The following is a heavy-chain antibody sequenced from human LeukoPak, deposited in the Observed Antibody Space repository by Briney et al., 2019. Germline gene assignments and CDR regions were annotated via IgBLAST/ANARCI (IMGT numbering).Heavy chain of an antibody. D-gene: IGHD3-3*01. CDR2: IGSSGSPI. V-gene: IGHV3-48*03. Sequence: GGSLRLSCAASGFSFSSYEMNWVRHAPGKGLEWLSYIGSSGSPIYYADSVKGRFTISRDNAKNSLYLQMNSLRAEDTAVYYCAGDKEIVVTMDGGDYWGQGTLVTVSS. CDR1: GFSFSSYE. CDR3: AGDKEIVVTMDGGDY. J-gene: IGHJ4*02.